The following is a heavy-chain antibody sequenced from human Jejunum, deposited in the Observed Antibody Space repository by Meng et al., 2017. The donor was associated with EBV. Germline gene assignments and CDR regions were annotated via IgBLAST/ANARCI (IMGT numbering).Heavy chain of an antibody. CDR2: FYWDDDT. V-gene: IGHV2-5*02. CDR3: VHRLGSYYDGGGFYTYSFDY. CDR1: GFSLKTFGAG. Sequence: QLTLKESGPTLVEPTQTLTLTCTFSGFSLKTFGAGVGWIRQPPGKAPEWLALFYWDDDTRYNPSLKSRLTITKDSSKDQVVLTMTNLDPVDTGTYYCVHRLGSYYDGGGFYTYSFDYWGQGILCNVSS. D-gene: IGHD3-22*01. J-gene: IGHJ4*02.